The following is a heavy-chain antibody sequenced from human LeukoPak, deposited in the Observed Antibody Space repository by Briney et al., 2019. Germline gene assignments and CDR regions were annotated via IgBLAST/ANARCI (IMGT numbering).Heavy chain of an antibody. CDR2: INHSGST. D-gene: IGHD1-26*01. J-gene: IGHJ4*02. CDR3: ARHFRETSGSYSDY. CDR1: GGSFSGYY. V-gene: IGHV4-34*01. Sequence: SETLSLTCAVYGGSFSGYYWSWIRQPPGKGLEWIGEINHSGSTNYNPSLKSRVTISVDTSKNQFSLKLSSVTAADTAAYYCARHFRETSGSYSDYWGQGTLVTVSS.